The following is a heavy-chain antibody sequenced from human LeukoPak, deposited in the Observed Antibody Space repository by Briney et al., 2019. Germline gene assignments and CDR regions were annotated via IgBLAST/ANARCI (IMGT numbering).Heavy chain of an antibody. Sequence: ASVKVSCKASGYTFTGYYLHWVRQAPGQGLEWMGWINPNSGGTNYAQKFQGRVTMTRDTSINTAYMELSRLRSDDTAVYYCARGGLPIYYYYIDVWGKGTTVTVSS. CDR3: ARGGLPIYYYYIDV. D-gene: IGHD3-16*01. V-gene: IGHV1-2*02. J-gene: IGHJ6*03. CDR2: INPNSGGT. CDR1: GYTFTGYY.